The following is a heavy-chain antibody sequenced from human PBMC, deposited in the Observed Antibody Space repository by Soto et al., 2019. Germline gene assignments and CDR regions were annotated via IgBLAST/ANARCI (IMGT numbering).Heavy chain of an antibody. CDR2: ISGSGGSI. CDR3: VKGYWKGDV. V-gene: IGHV3-23*01. Sequence: EVQLLESGGGLVQPGGSLRPSCAASGFTFSTYAMNWVRQAPGNGLEWVSAISGSGGSIHYADSVKGRFTISRDNSKNTLYLQMNSLRDEDTAVYHCVKGYWKGDVWGQGTTVTVSS. J-gene: IGHJ6*02. CDR1: GFTFSTYA. D-gene: IGHD1-1*01.